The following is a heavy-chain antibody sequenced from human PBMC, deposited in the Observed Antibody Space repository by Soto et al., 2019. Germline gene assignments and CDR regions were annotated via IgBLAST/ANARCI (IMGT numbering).Heavy chain of an antibody. V-gene: IGHV4-30-4*01. Sequence: QVQLQESGPGLVKPSQTLSLTCTVSGGSISSGDYYWSWIRQPPGKGLEWIGYIYYSGSTYYNPSLKSRVTTSVDTSKNQSSLKLSSVTAADTAVYYCARDRGDSSGTMDYWGQGTLVTVSS. CDR2: IYYSGST. CDR1: GGSISSGDYY. J-gene: IGHJ4*02. CDR3: ARDRGDSSGTMDY. D-gene: IGHD3-22*01.